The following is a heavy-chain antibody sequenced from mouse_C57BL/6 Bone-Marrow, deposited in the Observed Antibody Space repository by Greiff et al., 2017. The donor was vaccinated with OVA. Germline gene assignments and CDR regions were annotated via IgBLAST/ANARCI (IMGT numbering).Heavy chain of an antibody. CDR3: ARGPGAMDY. CDR2: ISSGSSTI. Sequence: VQLVASGGGLVKPGGSLKLSCAASGLPFRDYGMHRVRPAPEKGLEWVAYISSGSSTIYYADTVKGRFTIAGDNAKNTLFLQMTRLRSEDTAMYCCARGPGAMDYWGQGTSVTVSS. CDR1: GLPFRDYG. V-gene: IGHV5-17*01. J-gene: IGHJ4*01.